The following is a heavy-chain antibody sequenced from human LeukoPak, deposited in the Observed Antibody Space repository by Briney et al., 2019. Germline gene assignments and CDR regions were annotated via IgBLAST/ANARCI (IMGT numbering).Heavy chain of an antibody. CDR3: ARVSSGDFYRALDI. D-gene: IGHD3-22*01. CDR1: GYSISSGYY. Sequence: SETLSLTCTVSGYSISSGYYWGWIRQPPGKGLEWIGTTSHGGRSYYNPSLKSRVTISVDTSKNQLSLKLSSVTAADTAVYYCARVSSGDFYRALDIWGQGTMVTVS. V-gene: IGHV4-38-2*02. J-gene: IGHJ3*02. CDR2: TSHGGRS.